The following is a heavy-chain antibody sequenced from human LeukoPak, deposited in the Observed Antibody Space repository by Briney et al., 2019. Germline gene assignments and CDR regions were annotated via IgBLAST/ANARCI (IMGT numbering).Heavy chain of an antibody. J-gene: IGHJ4*02. D-gene: IGHD3-10*01. CDR3: ARTRTYYYGSGSYFDY. CDR1: GESFSGYY. CDR2: INHSGST. V-gene: IGHV4-34*01. Sequence: PSETLSLTCAVYGESFSGYYWSWIRQPPGKGLEWIGEINHSGSTNYNPSLKSRVTISVDTSKNQFSLKLSSVTAADTAVYYCARTRTYYYGSGSYFDYWGQGTLVTVSS.